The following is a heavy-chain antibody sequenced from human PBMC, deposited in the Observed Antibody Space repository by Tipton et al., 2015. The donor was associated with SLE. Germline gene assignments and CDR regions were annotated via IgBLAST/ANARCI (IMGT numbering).Heavy chain of an antibody. CDR1: GGSFSGYY. D-gene: IGHD6-19*01. CDR2: INHSGST. J-gene: IGHJ6*03. V-gene: IGHV4-34*01. CDR3: ARQVAGVDYYYYFMDV. Sequence: TLSLTCAVYGGSFSGYYWSWIRQPPGKGLEWIGEINHSGSTNYNPSLKSRVTISVDTSRNQFSLKLHSLTAADAAVYYCARQVAGVDYYYYFMDVWGNGTTVTVSS.